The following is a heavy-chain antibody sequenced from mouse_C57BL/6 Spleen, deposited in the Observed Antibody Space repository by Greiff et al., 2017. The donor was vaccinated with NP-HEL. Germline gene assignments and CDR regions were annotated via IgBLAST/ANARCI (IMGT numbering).Heavy chain of an antibody. CDR2: IDPSDSET. V-gene: IGHV1-52*01. CDR1: GYTFTSYW. J-gene: IGHJ1*03. D-gene: IGHD1-1*01. Sequence: VQLQQSGAELVRPGSSVKLSCKASGYTFTSYWMHWVKQRPIQGLEWIGNIDPSDSETHYNQKFKDKATLTVDKSSSTAYMQLSSLTSEDSAVYYCARSGTTVVADWYFDVWGTGTTVTVSS. CDR3: ARSGTTVVADWYFDV.